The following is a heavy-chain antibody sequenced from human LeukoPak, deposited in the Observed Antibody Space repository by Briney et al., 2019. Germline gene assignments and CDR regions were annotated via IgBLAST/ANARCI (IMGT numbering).Heavy chain of an antibody. CDR1: GYTFTGYY. D-gene: IGHD3-10*01. Sequence: ASVKVSCKASGYTFTGYYMHWVRQAPGQGLEWMGWINPNSGGTNYAQKFQGRVTMTRDTSISTAYMDLSRLRSDDTAVYYCARVPGRGVGRYFDYWGQGTLVTVSS. V-gene: IGHV1-2*02. J-gene: IGHJ4*02. CDR3: ARVPGRGVGRYFDY. CDR2: INPNSGGT.